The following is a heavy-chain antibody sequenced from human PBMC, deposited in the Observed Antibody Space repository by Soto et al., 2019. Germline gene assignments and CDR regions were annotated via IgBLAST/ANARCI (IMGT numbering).Heavy chain of an antibody. CDR3: ACAPGVVGAIRDSFDI. CDR1: GYTFTGYY. Sequence: ASVKVSCKASGYTFTGYYMHWVRQAPGQGLEWMGWINPNSGGTNYAQKFQGWVTMTRDTSISTAYMELSRLRSDDTAVYYCACAPGVVGAIRDSFDIWGQGTMVTVSS. D-gene: IGHD1-26*01. V-gene: IGHV1-2*04. J-gene: IGHJ3*02. CDR2: INPNSGGT.